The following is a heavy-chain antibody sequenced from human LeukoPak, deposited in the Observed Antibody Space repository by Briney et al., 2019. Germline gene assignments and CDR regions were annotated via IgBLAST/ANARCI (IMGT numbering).Heavy chain of an antibody. J-gene: IGHJ4*02. D-gene: IGHD1-1*01. CDR3: AKTRMWNLRLDS. V-gene: IGHV3-23*01. CDR1: GFTFSNNA. Sequence: GGSLRLSCAASGFTFSNNAMTWVRQAPGKGLEWVSTVSDDGVATYYADSVKGRFAISSNNSKDTVYLQMGSLRDEDTAVYYCAKTRMWNLRLDSWGQGTLVAVSS. CDR2: VSDDGVAT.